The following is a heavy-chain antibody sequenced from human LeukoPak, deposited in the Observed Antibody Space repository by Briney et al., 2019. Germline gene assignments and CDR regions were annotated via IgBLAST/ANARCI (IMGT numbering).Heavy chain of an antibody. CDR1: GGSIGSGSYY. J-gene: IGHJ4*02. Sequence: SETLSLTCTVSGGSIGSGSYYWGWTRQPPGKGLEWIGNIYKGGSTNHNPSLKSRVTISVDTSKNQLSLKLTSVTAADTAVYYCARRPYGSGSFDYWGQGTLVTVSS. CDR3: ARRPYGSGSFDY. V-gene: IGHV4-39*01. CDR2: IYKGGST. D-gene: IGHD3-10*01.